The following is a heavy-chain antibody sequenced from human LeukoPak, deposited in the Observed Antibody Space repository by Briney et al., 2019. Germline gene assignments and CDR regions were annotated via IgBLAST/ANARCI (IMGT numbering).Heavy chain of an antibody. J-gene: IGHJ5*02. D-gene: IGHD3-22*01. CDR3: ARFSYDSSAYPS. Sequence: SETLSLTCTVSGGSISSSSYYWGWIRQPPGKGLEWIGSIYYSGSTYYNPSLKSRVTISVDTSKNQFSLKLSSVTAADTAVYYCARFSYDSSAYPSWGQGTLVTVSS. CDR1: GGSISSSSYY. V-gene: IGHV4-39*01. CDR2: IYYSGST.